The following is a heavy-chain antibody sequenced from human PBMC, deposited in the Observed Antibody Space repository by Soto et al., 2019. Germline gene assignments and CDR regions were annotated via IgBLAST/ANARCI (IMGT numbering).Heavy chain of an antibody. CDR3: ERATSARTANYYYYGMDV. J-gene: IGHJ6*02. CDR1: GYTFTSYD. V-gene: IGHV1-8*01. Sequence: QVQLVQSGAEVKKPGASVKVSCKASGYTFTSYDINWVRQATGQGLEWMGWMNPNSGNTGYAQKFQGRVTMTRNTSISTAYMELSSLRSEDTAVYYCERATSARTANYYYYGMDVWGQGTTVTVSS. CDR2: MNPNSGNT.